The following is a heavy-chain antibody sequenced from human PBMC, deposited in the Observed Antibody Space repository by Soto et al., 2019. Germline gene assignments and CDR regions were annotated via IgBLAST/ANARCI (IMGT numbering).Heavy chain of an antibody. CDR2: IWYDGSNK. V-gene: IGHV3-33*01. D-gene: IGHD3-22*01. CDR3: ARGGYYDSSGYLGAFDI. J-gene: IGHJ3*02. Sequence: QVQLVESGGGVVQPGRSLRLSCAASGFTFSSYGMHWVRQAPGKGLEWVAVIWYDGSNKYYADSVKGRFTISGDNSKNTLYLQMNSLRAEDTAVYYCARGGYYDSSGYLGAFDIWGQGTMVTVSS. CDR1: GFTFSSYG.